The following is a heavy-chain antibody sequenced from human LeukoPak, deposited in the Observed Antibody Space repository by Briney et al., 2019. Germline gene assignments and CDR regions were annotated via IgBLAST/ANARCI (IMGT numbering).Heavy chain of an antibody. Sequence: SETLSLTCAVYGGSFSGYYWSWIRQPPGKGLEWIGEINHSGSTNYNPSLKSRVTISVDTSKNQFSLKLSSVTAADTAVYYCARGGRDGYNVWGQGTLVTVSS. CDR2: INHSGST. V-gene: IGHV4-34*01. D-gene: IGHD5-24*01. J-gene: IGHJ4*02. CDR1: GGSFSGYY. CDR3: ARGGRDGYNV.